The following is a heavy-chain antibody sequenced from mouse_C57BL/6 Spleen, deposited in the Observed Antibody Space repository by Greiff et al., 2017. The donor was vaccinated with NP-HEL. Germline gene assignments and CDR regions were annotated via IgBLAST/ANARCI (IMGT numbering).Heavy chain of an antibody. CDR2: INPNNVGT. CDR1: GYTFTDYN. V-gene: IGHV1-18*01. Sequence: VQLQQSGPELVKPGASVKIPCKASGYTFTDYNMDWVKQSHGKSLEWIGDINPNNVGTIYNQKFKGKATLTVDKSSSTAYMELRSLTSEDTAVYYCARGSNYPLFDYWGQGTTLTVSS. J-gene: IGHJ2*01. CDR3: ARGSNYPLFDY. D-gene: IGHD2-5*01.